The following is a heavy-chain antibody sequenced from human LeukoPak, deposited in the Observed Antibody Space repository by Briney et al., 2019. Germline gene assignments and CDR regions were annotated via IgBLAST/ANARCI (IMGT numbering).Heavy chain of an antibody. D-gene: IGHD6-13*01. CDR1: GGSISSSSYY. J-gene: IGHJ4*02. CDR2: IYYSGTT. V-gene: IGHV4-39*01. CDR3: ASLRYSSSWFFDY. Sequence: PSETLSLTCTVSGGSISSSSYYWGWIRQPPGKGLEWIGSIYYSGTTYYNPSLKSRVAISVDTSKNQFSLKLSSVTAADTAVYYCASLRYSSSWFFDYWGQGTLVTVSS.